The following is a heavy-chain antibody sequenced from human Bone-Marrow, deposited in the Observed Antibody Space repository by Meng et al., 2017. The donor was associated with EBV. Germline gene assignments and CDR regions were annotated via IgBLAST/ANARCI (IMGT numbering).Heavy chain of an antibody. Sequence: VQLPQWGALLLKPSQTLSLTCAVYGASFSGYYLSWIRQPPGKGLEWIGEINHSGSTNYNPSLKSRVTISVDTSKNQFSLKLSSVTAADTAVYYCASQIKYGDYDEGGFDYWGQGTLVTVSS. CDR1: GASFSGYY. CDR2: INHSGST. V-gene: IGHV4-34*02. J-gene: IGHJ4*02. CDR3: ASQIKYGDYDEGGFDY. D-gene: IGHD4-17*01.